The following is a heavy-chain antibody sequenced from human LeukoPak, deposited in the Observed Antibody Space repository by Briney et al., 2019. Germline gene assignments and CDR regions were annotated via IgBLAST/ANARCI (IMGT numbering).Heavy chain of an antibody. J-gene: IGHJ3*02. Sequence: SETLSLTCTGSGGSISSYYWSWIRQPPGKGLEGIGYIYTSGSTNYNPSLKSRVTISVATSKNQFSLKLSSVTAADTAVYYCARAGYYYGSGPSFDIWGQGTMVTVSS. CDR2: IYTSGST. V-gene: IGHV4-4*09. CDR1: GGSISSYY. CDR3: ARAGYYYGSGPSFDI. D-gene: IGHD3-10*01.